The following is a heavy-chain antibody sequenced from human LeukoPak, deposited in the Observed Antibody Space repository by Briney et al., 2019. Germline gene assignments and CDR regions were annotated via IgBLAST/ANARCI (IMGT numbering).Heavy chain of an antibody. CDR3: ARSSGSGTYYLDY. CDR2: INPSGGST. V-gene: IGHV1-46*01. CDR1: GYTFTSYY. J-gene: IGHJ4*02. Sequence: ASVKVSCKASGYTFTSYYMHWVRQAPGQGLEWIGIINPSGGSTSYAQKFQGRVTMTRDMSTSTVYMELSSLRSEDTAVYYCARSSGSGTYYLDYWGQGTLVTVSS. D-gene: IGHD3-10*01.